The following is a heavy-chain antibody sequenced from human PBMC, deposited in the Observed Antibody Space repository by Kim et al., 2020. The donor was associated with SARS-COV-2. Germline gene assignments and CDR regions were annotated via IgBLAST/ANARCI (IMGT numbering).Heavy chain of an antibody. D-gene: IGHD6-6*01. V-gene: IGHV3-48*03. J-gene: IGHJ4*02. Sequence: TIYYADSVKGRFTISRDNAKNSLYLQMNSLRAEDTAVYYCARAQLGAFDYWGQGTLVTVSS. CDR3: ARAQLGAFDY. CDR2: TI.